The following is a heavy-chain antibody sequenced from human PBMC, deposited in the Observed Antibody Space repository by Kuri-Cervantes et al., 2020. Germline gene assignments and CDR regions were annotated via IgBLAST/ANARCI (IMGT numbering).Heavy chain of an antibody. CDR1: GFIFNDY. D-gene: IGHD6-13*01. CDR2: SSNRGITI. CDR3: AKDPTPGFELVGNWFDP. V-gene: IGHV3-11*04. J-gene: IGHJ5*02. Sequence: GGSLRLSCAGSGFIFNDYMAWIRQAPGKGLELISYSSNRGITIYYADSVKGRFTVSRDTAKNSVFLQMNSLRAEDTAVYYCAKDPTPGFELVGNWFDPWGQGTLVTVSS.